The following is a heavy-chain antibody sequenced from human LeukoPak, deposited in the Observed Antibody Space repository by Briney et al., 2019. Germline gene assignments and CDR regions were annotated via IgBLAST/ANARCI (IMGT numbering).Heavy chain of an antibody. CDR3: AREMTTVTYNWFDP. D-gene: IGHD4-17*01. CDR1: GGSISGDY. V-gene: IGHV4-59*01. CDR2: IYYTGST. Sequence: SETLSLTCTVSGGSISGDYWSWIRQPPGKGLEWVGYIYYTGSTNYNPSLKSRVTISVDTSKNQFSLKLTSVTAADTAVYYCAREMTTVTYNWFDPWGQGTLVTVSS. J-gene: IGHJ5*02.